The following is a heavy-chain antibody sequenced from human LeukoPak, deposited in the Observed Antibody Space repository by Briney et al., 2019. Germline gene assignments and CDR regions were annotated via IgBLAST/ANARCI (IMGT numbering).Heavy chain of an antibody. J-gene: IGHJ2*01. V-gene: IGHV1-69*04. CDR3: ARDNYGSGSSPPPPSSHL. Sequence: SVKVSCKASGGTFSSYAISWVRQAPGQGLEWMGRIIPILGIANYAQKFQGRVTITADKSTSTAYMELSSLRSEDTAVYYCARDNYGSGSSPPPPSSHLWGRGTLVTVSS. CDR1: GGTFSSYA. CDR2: IIPILGIA. D-gene: IGHD3-10*01.